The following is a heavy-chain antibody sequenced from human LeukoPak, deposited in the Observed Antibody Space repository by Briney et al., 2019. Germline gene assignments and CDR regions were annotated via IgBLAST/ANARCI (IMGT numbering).Heavy chain of an antibody. J-gene: IGHJ4*02. Sequence: SETLSLTCTVSGGSISNSSYYWGWIRQPPGKGLEWIGSMYYSGSTYYNPSLKIRVTICVDTSKNQFALKLTSVTAADKAVYYCARRDGYNCFDYWGGGSSASVSS. D-gene: IGHD5-24*01. CDR1: GGSISNSSYY. CDR3: ARRDGYNCFDY. V-gene: IGHV4-39*01. CDR2: MYYSGST.